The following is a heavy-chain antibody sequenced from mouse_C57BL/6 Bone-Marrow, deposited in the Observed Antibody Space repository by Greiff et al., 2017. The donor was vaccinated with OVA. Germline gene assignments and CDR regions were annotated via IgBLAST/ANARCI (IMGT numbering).Heavy chain of an antibody. D-gene: IGHD2-4*01. Sequence: EVQVVESEGGLVQPGSSMKLSCTASGFTFSDYYMAWVRQVPEKGLEWVANINYDGSSTYYLDSLKSRFIISRDNEKNILYLQMSSLKSDDTATYYCARLIYYDYDEGGSFDYWGQGTTLTVSS. CDR1: GFTFSDYY. J-gene: IGHJ2*01. CDR2: INYDGSST. CDR3: ARLIYYDYDEGGSFDY. V-gene: IGHV5-16*01.